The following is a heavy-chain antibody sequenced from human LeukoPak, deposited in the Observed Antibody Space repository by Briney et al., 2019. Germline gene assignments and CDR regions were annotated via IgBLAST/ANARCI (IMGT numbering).Heavy chain of an antibody. J-gene: IGHJ4*02. CDR3: ARDWNYYDSSGYRYYFDY. CDR1: GGSISSYY. D-gene: IGHD3-22*01. CDR2: IYTSGST. Sequence: SETLSLTCTVSGGSISSYYWSWIRQPAGKGLEWIGRIYTSGSTNYNPSLKSRVTMSVDTSKNQFSLKLSSVTAADTAVYYCARDWNYYDSSGYRYYFDYWGQGTLVTASS. V-gene: IGHV4-4*07.